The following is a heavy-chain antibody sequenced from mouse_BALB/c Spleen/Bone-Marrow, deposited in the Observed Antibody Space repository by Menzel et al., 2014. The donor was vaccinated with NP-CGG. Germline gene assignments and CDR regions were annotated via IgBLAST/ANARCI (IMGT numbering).Heavy chain of an antibody. Sequence: VQLQQSGGGLVQPGGSRKLSCAASGFTFSSFGMHWVRQAPEKGLEWVAYISSGSSTIYYADTVKGRFTISRDNPKNTLFLQVTSLRSEDTAMYYCARYGYYDAMDYWGQGTSVTVSS. J-gene: IGHJ4*01. CDR1: GFTFSSFG. D-gene: IGHD2-2*01. CDR2: ISSGSSTI. V-gene: IGHV5-17*02. CDR3: ARYGYYDAMDY.